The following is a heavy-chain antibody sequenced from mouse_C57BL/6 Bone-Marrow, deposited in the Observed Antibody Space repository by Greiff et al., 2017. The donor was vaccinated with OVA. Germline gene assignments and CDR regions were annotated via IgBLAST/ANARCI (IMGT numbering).Heavy chain of an antibody. CDR3: ARCGTGTFDY. D-gene: IGHD4-1*01. CDR2: IDPSDSYT. V-gene: IGHV1-59*01. Sequence: QVQLQQPGAELVRPGTSVKLSCKASGYTFTSYWMHWVKQRPGQGLEWIGVIDPSDSYTNYNQKFKGKATLTVDTSSSTAYMQLSSLTSEDSAVYYCARCGTGTFDYWGQGTTLTVSS. CDR1: GYTFTSYW. J-gene: IGHJ2*01.